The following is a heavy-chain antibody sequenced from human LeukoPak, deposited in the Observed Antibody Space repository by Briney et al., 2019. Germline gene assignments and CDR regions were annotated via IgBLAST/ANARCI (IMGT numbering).Heavy chain of an antibody. CDR1: GYTFANYA. CDR3: ARAFVSLGGLSLPDY. CDR2: IHPTTGNP. Sequence: ASVKVSCKASGYTFANYAMNWVRQAPGQGLEWMGWIHPTTGNPAYAQGFTGRFVFSLDTSVSTTYLHINSLKAEDTAVYFCARAFVSLGGLSLPDYWGQGTLVTVSS. D-gene: IGHD3-16*02. V-gene: IGHV7-4-1*02. J-gene: IGHJ4*02.